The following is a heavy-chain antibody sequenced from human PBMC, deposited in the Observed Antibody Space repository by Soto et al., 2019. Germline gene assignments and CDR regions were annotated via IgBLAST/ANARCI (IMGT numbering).Heavy chain of an antibody. CDR3: ARRVAAPRNYGLDV. D-gene: IGHD3-10*01. CDR2: VYYSGSA. Sequence: SETLSLTCTVCGGSVASSSNYWAWIRQPPGKGLEWIGNVYYSGSAYYDPSFKGRVTMFVDTSKNRFSLKLAFVTAADTAVYYCARRVAAPRNYGLDVWGQGTTVTVSS. CDR1: GGSVASSSNY. J-gene: IGHJ6*02. V-gene: IGHV4-39*02.